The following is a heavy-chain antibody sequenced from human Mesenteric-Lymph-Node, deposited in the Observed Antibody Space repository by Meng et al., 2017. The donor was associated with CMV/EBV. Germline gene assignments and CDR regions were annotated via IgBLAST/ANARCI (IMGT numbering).Heavy chain of an antibody. CDR1: GFTFSVYW. D-gene: IGHD6-6*01. CDR3: VTPSGHLVY. Sequence: GGSLRLSCAASGFTFSVYWMNWVRQAPGKGLEWVANIKPDGSGKYYVDSVKGRFTISRDNAKNSLYLQMNSLRAEDTAVYYCVTPSGHLVYWGQGTLVTVSS. V-gene: IGHV3-7*01. J-gene: IGHJ4*02. CDR2: IKPDGSGK.